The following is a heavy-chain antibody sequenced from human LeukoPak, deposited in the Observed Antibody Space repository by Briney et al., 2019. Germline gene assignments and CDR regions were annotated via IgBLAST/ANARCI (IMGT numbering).Heavy chain of an antibody. D-gene: IGHD5-18*01. V-gene: IGHV3-53*01. CDR2: IYSDGRI. J-gene: IGHJ4*02. CDR3: ARESGYSYGLAGFFDY. Sequence: GGSLRLSCGASGFPVSSNYKSWVRQAPGKGLEWVSVIYSDGRIHYADSVKGRFTISRDDSKNTLYLQMNSLRAEDTAVYYCARESGYSYGLAGFFDYWGQGTLVTVSS. CDR1: GFPVSSNY.